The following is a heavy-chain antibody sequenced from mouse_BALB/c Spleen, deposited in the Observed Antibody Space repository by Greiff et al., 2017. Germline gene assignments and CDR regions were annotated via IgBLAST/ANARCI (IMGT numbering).Heavy chain of an antibody. J-gene: IGHJ3*01. V-gene: IGHV3-2*02. D-gene: IGHD2-4*01. CDR3: ARGDDYDAWFAY. Sequence: EVKLVESGPGLVKPSQSLSLTCTVTGYSITSDYAWNWIRQFPGNKLEWMGYISYSGSTSYNPSLKSRISITRDTSKNQFFLQLNSVTTEDTATYYCARGDDYDAWFAYWGQGTLVTVSA. CDR1: GYSITSDYA. CDR2: ISYSGST.